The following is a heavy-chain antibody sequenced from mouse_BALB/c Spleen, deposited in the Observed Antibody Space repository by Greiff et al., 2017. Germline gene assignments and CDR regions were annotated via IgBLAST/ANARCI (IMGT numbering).Heavy chain of an antibody. CDR1: GFNIKDTY. V-gene: IGHV14-3*02. CDR3: AREGITTVPYWYFDV. CDR2: IDPANGNT. D-gene: IGHD1-1*01. Sequence: VQLQQSGAELVKPGASVKLSCTASGFNIKDTYMHWVKQRPEQGLEWIGRIDPANGNTKYDPKFQGKATITADTSSNTAYLQLSSLTSEDTAVYYCAREGITTVPYWYFDVWGAGTTVTVSS. J-gene: IGHJ1*01.